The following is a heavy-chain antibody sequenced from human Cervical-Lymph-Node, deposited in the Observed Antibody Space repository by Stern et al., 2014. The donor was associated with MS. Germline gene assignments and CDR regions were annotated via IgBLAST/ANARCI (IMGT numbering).Heavy chain of an antibody. Sequence: QLQLQESGPGLVKPSETLSLSCPVSGGAVNSDGDYWSWIRPPPGKGLEWIGYIYNTGRTNYNPSVKSRVTISVDMSKNQFSLKLSSVTPADTAMYYCARDRQRAGSEIRGIDVWGQGTTVIVSS. CDR2: IYNTGRT. V-gene: IGHV4-61*08. J-gene: IGHJ6*02. D-gene: IGHD3-10*01. CDR3: ARDRQRAGSEIRGIDV. CDR1: GGAVNSDGDY.